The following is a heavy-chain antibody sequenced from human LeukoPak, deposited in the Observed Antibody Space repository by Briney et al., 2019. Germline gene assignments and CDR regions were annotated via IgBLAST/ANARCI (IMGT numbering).Heavy chain of an antibody. CDR2: IYYSRST. J-gene: IGHJ4*02. CDR3: ARHIIEYSSSALFDY. V-gene: IGHV4-59*01. Sequence: PSETLSLTCTVSGGSISSYYWSWIRQPPGKGLEWIGYIYYSRSTNYNPSLKSRVTISVDTSKNQFSLKLSSVTAADTAVYYCARHIIEYSSSALFDYWGQGTLVTVSS. CDR1: GGSISSYY. D-gene: IGHD6-6*01.